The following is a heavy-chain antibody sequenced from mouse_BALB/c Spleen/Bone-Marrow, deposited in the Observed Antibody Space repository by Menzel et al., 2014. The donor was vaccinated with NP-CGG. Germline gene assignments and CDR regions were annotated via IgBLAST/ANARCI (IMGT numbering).Heavy chain of an antibody. CDR2: INPYNGDT. V-gene: IGHV1-20*02. Sequence: EVKLMESGPGLVKPGASVKISCKASGYSFTGYFMNWVMQSHGKSLEWIGRINPYNGDTFYNQKFKGKATLTVDKSSSTAHMELRSLASEDSAVYYCARSGYYGSSYLDYWGQGTTLTVSS. J-gene: IGHJ2*01. D-gene: IGHD1-1*01. CDR3: ARSGYYGSSYLDY. CDR1: GYSFTGYF.